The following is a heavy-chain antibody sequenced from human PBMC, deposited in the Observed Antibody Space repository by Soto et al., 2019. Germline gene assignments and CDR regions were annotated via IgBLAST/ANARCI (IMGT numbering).Heavy chain of an antibody. D-gene: IGHD2-15*01. CDR2: IYWDDDK. J-gene: IGHJ4*02. Sequence: SGSTQADPTQTLTLTCTCSEFSLSTRGGGVGWIRQPPGKALEWLALIYWDDDKRYSPSLKNRVSITKDTSKSQVVLTMTNMDPVDTATYYCARAEYFRSADSCHPPFSFWGQGTLVTVSS. CDR3: ARAEYFRSADSCHPPFSF. V-gene: IGHV2-5*02. CDR1: EFSLSTRGGG.